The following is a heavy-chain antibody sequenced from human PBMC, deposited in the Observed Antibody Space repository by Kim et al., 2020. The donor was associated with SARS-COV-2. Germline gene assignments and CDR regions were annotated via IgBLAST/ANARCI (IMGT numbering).Heavy chain of an antibody. CDR1: GYTFTSYY. CDR2: INPSGGST. Sequence: ASVKVSCKASGYTFTSYYMHWVRQAPGQGLEWRGMINPSGGSTSYAQQFQGRVTMTRDTSTSSVYLELSSLRSEDTAVYYCARDRTTGTRMECYGVDVWG. V-gene: IGHV1-46*01. D-gene: IGHD1-1*01. CDR3: ARDRTTGTRMECYGVDV. J-gene: IGHJ6*02.